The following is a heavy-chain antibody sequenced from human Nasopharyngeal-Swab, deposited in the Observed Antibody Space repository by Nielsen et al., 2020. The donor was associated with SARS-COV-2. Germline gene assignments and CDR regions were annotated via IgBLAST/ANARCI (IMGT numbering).Heavy chain of an antibody. CDR3: ARGLRGVTTYYYYYYMDV. CDR1: GGSISSGSYY. CDR2: IYTSGST. V-gene: IGHV4-61*02. J-gene: IGHJ6*03. D-gene: IGHD4-17*01. Sequence: LRLSCTVSGGSISSGSYYWSWIRQPAGKGLEWIGRIYTSGSTNYNPSLKSRVTISVDKSKNQFSLKLSSVTAADTAVYYCARGLRGVTTYYYYYYMDVWGKGTTVTVSS.